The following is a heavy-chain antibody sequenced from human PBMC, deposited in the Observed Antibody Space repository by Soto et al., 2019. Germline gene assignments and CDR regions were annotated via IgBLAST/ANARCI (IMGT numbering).Heavy chain of an antibody. D-gene: IGHD1-26*01. J-gene: IGHJ4*02. CDR3: ARGHDSNWDHCFDY. Sequence: GSLRLSCAASGFTFGSYWMSWVRQAPGKGLEWLANIKQDGSEKYSVDSVRGRFTISRDNARDSLYLQMNSLRVEDTAVYYCARGHDSNWDHCFDYWGQGALVTVSS. V-gene: IGHV3-7*01. CDR2: IKQDGSEK. CDR1: GFTFGSYW.